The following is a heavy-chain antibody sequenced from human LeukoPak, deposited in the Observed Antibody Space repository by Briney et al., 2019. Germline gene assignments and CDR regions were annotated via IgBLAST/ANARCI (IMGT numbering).Heavy chain of an antibody. V-gene: IGHV3-7*01. D-gene: IGHD7-27*01. Sequence: GGSLRLSCAASGFTFSSYWMSWVRQAPGKGLEWVANIKQDGSEKYYVDSVKGRFTISRDDAKNSLYLQMNSLRAEGTAVYYCARELGPAYYYYYYGMDVWGQGTTVTVSS. J-gene: IGHJ6*02. CDR1: GFTFSSYW. CDR3: ARELGPAYYYYYYGMDV. CDR2: IKQDGSEK.